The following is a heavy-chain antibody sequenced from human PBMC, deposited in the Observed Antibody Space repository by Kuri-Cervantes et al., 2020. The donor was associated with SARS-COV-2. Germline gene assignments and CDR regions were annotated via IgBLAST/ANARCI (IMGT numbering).Heavy chain of an antibody. V-gene: IGHV3-23*01. J-gene: IGHJ6*03. D-gene: IGHD6-6*01. CDR3: ARMLGSSSYLGYYYYSYMDV. CDR1: GFTFSSYA. CDR2: ISGSGGST. Sequence: GGSLRLSCAASGFTFSSYAMSWVRQAPGKGLEWVSAISGSGGSTYYADSVKGRFTISRDNSKNTLYLQMNSLRAEDTAVYYCARMLGSSSYLGYYYYSYMDVWGKGTTVTVSS.